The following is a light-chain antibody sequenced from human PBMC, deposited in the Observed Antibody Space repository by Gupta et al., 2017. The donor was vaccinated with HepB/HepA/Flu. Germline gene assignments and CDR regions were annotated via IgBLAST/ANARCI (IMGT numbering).Light chain of an antibody. Sequence: SSELTQDTAVSVALGQTVRITCQGDSLRNYYASWYQQKPGQAPVLVTYGENNRPSGIPDRISGSTSGNTASLTITGAQAEDEADYYCNSRYTSVNFLFFGGGTKLTVL. CDR1: SLRNYY. J-gene: IGLJ2*01. CDR3: NSRYTSVNFLF. CDR2: GEN. V-gene: IGLV3-19*01.